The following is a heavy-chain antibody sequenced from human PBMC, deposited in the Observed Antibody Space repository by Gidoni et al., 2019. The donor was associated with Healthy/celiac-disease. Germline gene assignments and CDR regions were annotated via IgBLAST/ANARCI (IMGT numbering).Heavy chain of an antibody. CDR3: ATGMVAGLFWNCSGGSCYSRDYYYYYGMDV. CDR1: GYTFTGYY. J-gene: IGHJ6*02. CDR2: INPNSGGT. V-gene: IGHV1-2*04. Sequence: QVQLVQSGAEVKKPGASVKVSCQASGYTFTGYYMHWVRQAPGQGLEWMGWINPNSGGTNYAQKFKGWVTMTRDTSISTAYMELSRLRSDDTAVYYWATGMVAGLFWNCSGGSCYSRDYYYYYGMDVWGQGTTVTVSS. D-gene: IGHD2-15*01.